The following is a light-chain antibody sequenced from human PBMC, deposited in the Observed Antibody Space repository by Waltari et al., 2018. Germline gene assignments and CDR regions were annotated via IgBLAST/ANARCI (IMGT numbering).Light chain of an antibody. CDR1: SSDIGAHNS. J-gene: IGLJ2*01. CDR3: TSYTTTKTVV. V-gene: IGLV2-14*01. Sequence: QSALTQPAPVSGSPGQSITLSCTGTSSDIGAHNSVSWYQQHPGKAPKLMIYDVARWPSGVSNRFSGSKSGNTASLTISGLQAEDEADYYCTSYTTTKTVVFGGGTKVTVL. CDR2: DVA.